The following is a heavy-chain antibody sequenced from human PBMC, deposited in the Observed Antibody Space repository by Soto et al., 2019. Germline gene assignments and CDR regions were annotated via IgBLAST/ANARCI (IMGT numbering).Heavy chain of an antibody. CDR3: ARLARDYDFWSGYSDRYYFDY. CDR2: IYYSGST. Sequence: SETLSLTCTVSGGSISSGDYYWSWIRQPPGKGLEWIGYIYYSGSTYYNPSLKSRVTISVDTSENQFSLKLTSVAAADTAVYYCARLARDYDFWSGYSDRYYFDYWGQGTLVTVSS. V-gene: IGHV4-30-4*02. J-gene: IGHJ4*02. D-gene: IGHD3-3*01. CDR1: GGSISSGDYY.